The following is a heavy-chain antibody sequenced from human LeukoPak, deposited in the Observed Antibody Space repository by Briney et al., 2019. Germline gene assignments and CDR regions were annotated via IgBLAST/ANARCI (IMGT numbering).Heavy chain of an antibody. J-gene: IGHJ5*02. D-gene: IGHD2-8*02. CDR3: AKDPGPAAPNWFDP. CDR2: ISYDGSNK. Sequence: GGSLRLSCAASGFTFSSYAMHWVRQAPGKGLEWVAVISYDGSNKYYADSVKGRFTISRDNSKNTLYLQMNSLRAEDTAVYYCAKDPGPAAPNWFDPWGQGTLVTVSS. CDR1: GFTFSSYA. V-gene: IGHV3-30-3*01.